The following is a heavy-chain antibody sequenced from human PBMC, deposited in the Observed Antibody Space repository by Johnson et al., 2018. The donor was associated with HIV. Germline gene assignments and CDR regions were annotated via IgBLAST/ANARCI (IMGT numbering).Heavy chain of an antibody. J-gene: IGHJ3*02. Sequence: VQLVESGGGLVKPGGSLRLSCAASGFTFSDYYMSWIRQAPGKGLEWVSATTPSGGGTYYADSVKGRFTISRDNSKNTLYLYMTSLRSDDTTTYYCAKDWGAAAGSGAFDIWGQGTLVTVSS. V-gene: IGHV3-23*04. CDR2: TTPSGGGT. D-gene: IGHD6-13*01. CDR3: AKDWGAAAGSGAFDI. CDR1: GFTFSDYY.